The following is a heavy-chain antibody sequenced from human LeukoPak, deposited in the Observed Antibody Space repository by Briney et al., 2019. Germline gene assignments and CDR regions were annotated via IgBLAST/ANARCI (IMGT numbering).Heavy chain of an antibody. V-gene: IGHV3-43*02. D-gene: IGHD3-10*01. CDR3: AKDLLGSGSREGDY. CDR2: ISGDGGST. Sequence: PGGSLRLSCAASGFTFDDYAMHWVRQAPGKGLEWVSLISGDGGSTYYADSVKGRFTVSRDNSKNSLYLQMNSLRTEDTALYYCAKDLLGSGSREGDYWGQGTLVNVSS. J-gene: IGHJ4*02. CDR1: GFTFDDYA.